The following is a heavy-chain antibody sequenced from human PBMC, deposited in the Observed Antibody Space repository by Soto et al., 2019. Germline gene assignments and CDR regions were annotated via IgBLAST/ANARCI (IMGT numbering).Heavy chain of an antibody. J-gene: IGHJ4*02. V-gene: IGHV3-23*01. Sequence: PGGSLSLSCAASGLHFSSYARSWVRPATGKGLEWVSAISGSGGSTYYADSVKGRFTISRDNSKNTLYLQMNSLRDQDTTVYSCATEAWEPRPGFDYWGQGTLVT. D-gene: IGHD1-26*01. CDR2: ISGSGGST. CDR3: ATEAWEPRPGFDY. CDR1: GLHFSSYA.